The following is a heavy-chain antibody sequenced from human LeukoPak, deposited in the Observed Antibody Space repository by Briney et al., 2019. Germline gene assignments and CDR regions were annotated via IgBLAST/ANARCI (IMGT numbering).Heavy chain of an antibody. CDR2: IYTSGST. CDR1: GGSVSDYY. Sequence: SETLSLTCTVSGGSVSDYYWSWIRQPAGKGLEWIGRIYTSGSTNYNPSLKSRVTMSVDTSKNQFSLKLSSVTAADTAVYYCARDSTSSGSYVPHYYMDVWGKGTTVTISS. CDR3: ARDSTSSGSYVPHYYMDV. V-gene: IGHV4-4*07. J-gene: IGHJ6*03. D-gene: IGHD3-10*01.